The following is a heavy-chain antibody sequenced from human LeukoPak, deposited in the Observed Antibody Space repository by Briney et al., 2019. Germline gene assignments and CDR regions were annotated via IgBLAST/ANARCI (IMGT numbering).Heavy chain of an antibody. J-gene: IGHJ4*02. CDR2: IYSGGST. CDR1: GFTVSSNY. V-gene: IGHV3-66*01. D-gene: IGHD1-26*01. Sequence: GGSLRLSCAASGFTVSSNYMSWVRQAPGKGLEWVSVIYSGGSTYYADSVKGRFTISRDKSKNTLYLQMNSLRAEDTAVYYCAVSGSYSFSDYWGQGTLVTVSS. CDR3: AVSGSYSFSDY.